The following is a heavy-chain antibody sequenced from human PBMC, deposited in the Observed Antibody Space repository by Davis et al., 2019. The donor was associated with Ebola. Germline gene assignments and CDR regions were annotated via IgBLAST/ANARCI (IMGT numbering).Heavy chain of an antibody. J-gene: IGHJ4*02. Sequence: ASVKVSCKASGYTFTSYDINWVRQATGQRLEWMGWINAGNGNTKYSQKFQGRVTITRDTSASTAYMELSRLRSNDTAVYYCARANVDTAMVTDYWGQGTLVTVSS. CDR1: GYTFTSYD. V-gene: IGHV1-3*01. D-gene: IGHD5-18*01. CDR2: INAGNGNT. CDR3: ARANVDTAMVTDY.